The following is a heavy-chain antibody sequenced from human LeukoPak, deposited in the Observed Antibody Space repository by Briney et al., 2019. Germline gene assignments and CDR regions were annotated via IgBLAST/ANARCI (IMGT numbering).Heavy chain of an antibody. V-gene: IGHV4-31*11. CDR1: GGSFSGYY. CDR3: ARTPNRSGSYYITYYYYYMDV. Sequence: KASETLSLTCAVYGGSFSGYYWSWSRQHPGKGLEWIWYIYYSGSTYYNPSLKSRFTISVDTSKNQFYLKLSSVTAADTAVYYCARTPNRSGSYYITYYYYYMDVWGKGTTVTVSS. CDR2: IYYSGST. J-gene: IGHJ6*03. D-gene: IGHD3-10*01.